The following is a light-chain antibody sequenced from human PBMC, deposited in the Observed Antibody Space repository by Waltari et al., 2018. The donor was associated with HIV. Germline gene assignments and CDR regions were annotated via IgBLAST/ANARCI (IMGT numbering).Light chain of an antibody. J-gene: IGLJ3*02. Sequence: QLVLTQSPSASASLGASVKLTCTLSSGHSSYPIAWHQQQPEKGPRYLMKLNSDGSHSKGYGIRDRFSGSSYGTERYLTIASHQSEDEADYYCQNWGTGIPVFGGGTKLTVL. V-gene: IGLV4-69*01. CDR3: QNWGTGIPV. CDR2: LNSDGSH. CDR1: SGHSSYP.